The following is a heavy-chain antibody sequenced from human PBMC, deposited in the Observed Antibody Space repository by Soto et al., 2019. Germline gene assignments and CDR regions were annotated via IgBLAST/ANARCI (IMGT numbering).Heavy chain of an antibody. V-gene: IGHV3-74*01. D-gene: IGHD2-2*01. Sequence: GESLKISCAASGFTFSSYWMHWVRQAPGKGLVWVSRINSDGSSTSYADSVKGRFTISRDNAKNTLYLQMNSLRAEDTAVYYCARDMGYCSSTSCYASYYYYYMDVWGKGTTVTVSS. CDR3: ARDMGYCSSTSCYASYYYYYMDV. J-gene: IGHJ6*03. CDR2: INSDGSST. CDR1: GFTFSSYW.